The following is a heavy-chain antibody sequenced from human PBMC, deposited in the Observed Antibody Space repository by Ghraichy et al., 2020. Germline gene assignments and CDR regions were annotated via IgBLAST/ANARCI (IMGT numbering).Heavy chain of an antibody. D-gene: IGHD2-2*01. Sequence: SETLSLTCAVYGGSFSDYYWSWIRQPPGKGLEWIGEINHSGSTNYNPSLKSRVTISVDTSKNQFSLKLGSVTAADTAVYYCARVLVPPGSRYFDLWGRGTLGSVS. V-gene: IGHV4-34*01. J-gene: IGHJ2*01. CDR1: GGSFSDYY. CDR3: ARVLVPPGSRYFDL. CDR2: INHSGST.